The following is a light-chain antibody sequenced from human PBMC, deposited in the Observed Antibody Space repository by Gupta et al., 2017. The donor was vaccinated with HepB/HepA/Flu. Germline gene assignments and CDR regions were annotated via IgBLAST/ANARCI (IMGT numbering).Light chain of an antibody. CDR3: QQYYSTPYT. J-gene: IGKJ2*01. CDR2: WAS. CDR1: QSVLYSSNNKYY. Sequence: DIVMTQSPDSLAVSLGERATINCKSSQSVLYSSNNKYYLAWYQQKPGQPPKLLIYWASTRESGVPDRFSGSGSGTDFTLTISSLQAEDVAVYYCQQYYSTPYTFGQGTNLEIK. V-gene: IGKV4-1*01.